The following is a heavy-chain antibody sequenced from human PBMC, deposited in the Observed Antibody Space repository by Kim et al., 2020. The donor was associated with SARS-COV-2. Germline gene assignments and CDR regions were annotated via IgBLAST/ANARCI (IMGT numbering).Heavy chain of an antibody. D-gene: IGHD3-10*01. CDR1: GGSISSYY. J-gene: IGHJ6*02. CDR3: ARDGGGSGSYYWHYYYYYGMDV. V-gene: IGHV4-59*01. CDR2: IYYSGST. Sequence: SETLSLTCTVSGGSISSYYWSWIRQPPGKGLEWIGYIYYSGSTNYNPSLKSRVTISVDTSKNQFSLKLSSVTAADTAVYYCARDGGGSGSYYWHYYYYYGMDVWGQGTTVTVSS.